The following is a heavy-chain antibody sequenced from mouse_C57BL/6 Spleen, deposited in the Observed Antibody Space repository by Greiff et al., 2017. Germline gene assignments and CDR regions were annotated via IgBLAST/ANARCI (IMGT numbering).Heavy chain of an antibody. CDR3: ARDRGGTGYWYFDV. J-gene: IGHJ1*03. Sequence: DVQLQESGPGLVKPSQSLSLTCSVTGYSITSGYYWNWIRQFPGNKLEWMGYISYDGSNNYNPSLKNRISITRDTSKNQFFLKLNSVTTEDTATYYCARDRGGTGYWYFDVWGTGTTVTVSS. CDR2: ISYDGSN. V-gene: IGHV3-6*01. D-gene: IGHD4-1*01. CDR1: GYSITSGYY.